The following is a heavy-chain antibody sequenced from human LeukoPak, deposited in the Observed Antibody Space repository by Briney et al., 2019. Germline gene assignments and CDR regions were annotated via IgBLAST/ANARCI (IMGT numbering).Heavy chain of an antibody. D-gene: IGHD5-12*01. CDR1: GFTFGSFE. CDR2: ISSSSSSV. V-gene: IGHV3-48*03. CDR3: ARNRDIVAYFGY. Sequence: PGGSLRLSCAVSGFTFGSFEMNWVRQAPGKGLEWVSKISSSSSSVYYADTLKGRFTISRDNAKSVLYLQMNSLRAEDTAVYYCARNRDIVAYFGYWGQGTLVTVSS. J-gene: IGHJ4*02.